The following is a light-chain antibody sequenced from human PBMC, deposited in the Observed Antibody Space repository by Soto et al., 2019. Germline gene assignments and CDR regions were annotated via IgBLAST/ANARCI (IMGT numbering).Light chain of an antibody. J-gene: IGKJ5*01. CDR3: QVRTNWSIA. CDR2: GAS. Sequence: GLAQCPVTLSLSPGERASLSCRSSQSVSSSYIAWYQQRPGQTPSLLIYGASNRATGIPARFSGTGSGTDFTLTINNLEPEDFAVYYCQVRTNWSIAFGRGTRLEIK. V-gene: IGKV3D-20*02. CDR1: QSVSSSY.